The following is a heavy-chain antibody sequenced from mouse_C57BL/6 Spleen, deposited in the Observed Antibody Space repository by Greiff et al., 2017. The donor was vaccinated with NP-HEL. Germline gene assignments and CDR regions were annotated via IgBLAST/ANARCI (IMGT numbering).Heavy chain of an antibody. CDR2: ISSGSSTI. J-gene: IGHJ2*01. Sequence: EVQLQESGGGLVKPGGSLKLSCAASGFTFSDYGMHWVRQAPEKGLEWVAYISSGSSTIYYADTVKGRFTISRDNAKNTLFLQMTSLRSEDTAMYYCARESYEYDERGFDYWGQGTTLTVSS. D-gene: IGHD2-4*01. CDR3: ARESYEYDERGFDY. CDR1: GFTFSDYG. V-gene: IGHV5-17*01.